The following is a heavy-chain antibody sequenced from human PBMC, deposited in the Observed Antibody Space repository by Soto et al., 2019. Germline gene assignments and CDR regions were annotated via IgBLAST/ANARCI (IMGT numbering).Heavy chain of an antibody. J-gene: IGHJ4*02. D-gene: IGHD2-21*01. CDR2: IYSGGST. Sequence: EVQLVESGGGLVQPGGSLRLSCAASGFSVSNNYMSWVRQAPGKGLEWVSVIYSGGSTYNADSVKGRFTISRDKSKNTMYLQMNSLGAEDTAVYYCAGVFVGWWGQGTLVTVSS. CDR1: GFSVSNNY. CDR3: AGVFVGW. V-gene: IGHV3-66*01.